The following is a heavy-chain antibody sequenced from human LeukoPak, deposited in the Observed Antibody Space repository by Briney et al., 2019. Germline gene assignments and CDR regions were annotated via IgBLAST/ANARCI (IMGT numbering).Heavy chain of an antibody. Sequence: PSETLSLTCTVSGGSISSSNYYWSWIRQPPGKGLEWIGEINHSGSTNYSPSLKSRVTISVDTSKNQFSLNLSSVTAADTAVYYCARHSEEWLPKIDYWGQGTLVTVSS. J-gene: IGHJ4*02. CDR1: GGSISSSNYY. CDR2: INHSGST. V-gene: IGHV4-39*01. D-gene: IGHD6-19*01. CDR3: ARHSEEWLPKIDY.